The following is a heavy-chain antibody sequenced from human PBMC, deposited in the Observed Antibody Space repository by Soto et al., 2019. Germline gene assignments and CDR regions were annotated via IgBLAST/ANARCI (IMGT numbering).Heavy chain of an antibody. J-gene: IGHJ4*02. CDR2: INAGNGNT. CDR3: ERGPTPYSFDY. Sequence: ASVKVACKASGYTFTSYAVRWVRQAHGQRLEWMGWINAGNGNTKYSQKFQGRVTITRDTSASTAYMELSSLRSEDTAVYYCERGPTPYSFDYWGQGTPVTVSS. V-gene: IGHV1-3*01. CDR1: GYTFTSYA.